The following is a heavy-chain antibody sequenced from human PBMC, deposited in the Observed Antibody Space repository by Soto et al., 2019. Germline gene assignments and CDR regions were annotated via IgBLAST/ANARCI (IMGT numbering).Heavy chain of an antibody. V-gene: IGHV3-23*01. D-gene: IGHD2-21*01. CDR2: ISGSGGRT. CDR1: GFTFSSYA. CDR3: AKDRSIPSIEMASIDYYYDMDV. J-gene: IGHJ6*02. Sequence: EVQLLESGGGLVQPGGSLRLSCAASGFTFSSYAMSWVRQAPGKGLEWVSAISGSGGRTYHADSVKGRFTISRDNSKNTLYLQMNSLRAVDTAVYYCAKDRSIPSIEMASIDYYYDMDVWGQGTTVTVSS.